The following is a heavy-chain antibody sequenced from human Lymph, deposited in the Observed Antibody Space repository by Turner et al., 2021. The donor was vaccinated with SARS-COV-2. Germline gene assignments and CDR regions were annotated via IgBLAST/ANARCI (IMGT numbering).Heavy chain of an antibody. CDR3: ARDFVAVTGPFDY. J-gene: IGHJ4*02. Sequence: QVQLVESGGGVVQPGRSLRPSCAASGFTFSSYAMHWVRQAPGKGLEWVAVISYDGSNKYYADSVKGRFTISRDNSKNTLYLQMNSLRAEHTAVYYCARDFVAVTGPFDYWGQGTLVTVSS. CDR1: GFTFSSYA. D-gene: IGHD6-19*01. V-gene: IGHV3-30-3*01. CDR2: ISYDGSNK.